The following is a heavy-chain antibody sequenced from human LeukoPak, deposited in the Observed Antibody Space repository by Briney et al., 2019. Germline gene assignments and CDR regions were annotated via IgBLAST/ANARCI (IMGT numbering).Heavy chain of an antibody. J-gene: IGHJ3*02. CDR1: GDSVSSNSAA. V-gene: IGHV6-1*01. CDR3: ARGNYYDSSCYWSTTAFDI. Sequence: SQTLSLTCAISGDSVSSNSAAWNWIRQSPSRGLEWLGRTYYRSKWYNDYAVSVKSRITIKPDTSKNQFSLHLNSVTPEDTAVYYCARGNYYDSSCYWSTTAFDIWGQGTMVTVSS. D-gene: IGHD3-22*01. CDR2: TYYRSKWYN.